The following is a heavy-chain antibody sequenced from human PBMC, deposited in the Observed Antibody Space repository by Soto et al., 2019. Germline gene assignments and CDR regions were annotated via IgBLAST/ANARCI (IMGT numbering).Heavy chain of an antibody. Sequence: KTSETLSLTCAVYGGSFSGYYWSWIRQPPGKGLEWIGEINHSGSTNYNPSLKSRVTISVDTSKNQFSLKLSSVTAADTAVYYCARSDYYDSSGYYYKYYYYYYGMDVWGQGTTVTVSS. D-gene: IGHD3-22*01. CDR1: GGSFSGYY. CDR2: INHSGST. CDR3: ARSDYYDSSGYYYKYYYYYYGMDV. V-gene: IGHV4-34*01. J-gene: IGHJ6*02.